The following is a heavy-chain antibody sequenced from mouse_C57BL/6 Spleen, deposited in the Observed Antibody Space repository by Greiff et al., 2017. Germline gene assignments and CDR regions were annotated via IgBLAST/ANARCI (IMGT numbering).Heavy chain of an antibody. J-gene: IGHJ2*01. Sequence: VQLQQSGAELVKPGASVKISCKASGYAFSSYWMNWVKQRPGKGLEWIGQIYPGDGDTNYNGKFKGKATLTADKSSSTAYMQLSSLTSEDSAVYFCARSTGTSGYFDYWGQGTTLTVSS. CDR2: IYPGDGDT. V-gene: IGHV1-80*01. D-gene: IGHD4-1*01. CDR1: GYAFSSYW. CDR3: ARSTGTSGYFDY.